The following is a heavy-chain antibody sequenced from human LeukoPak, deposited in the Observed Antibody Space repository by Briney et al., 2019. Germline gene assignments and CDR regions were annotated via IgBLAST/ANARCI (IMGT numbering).Heavy chain of an antibody. V-gene: IGHV4-34*01. CDR2: INHSGST. J-gene: IGHJ6*03. CDR3: ASNYYDSSGYYYSGYYYYMDV. D-gene: IGHD3-22*01. CDR1: GGSFSGYY. Sequence: SETLSLTCAVYGGSFSGYYWSWIRQPPGKGLEWIGEINHSGSTNYNPSLKSRVTISVDTSKNQFSLKLSSVTAADTAVYYCASNYYDSSGYYYSGYYYYMDVWGKGTTVTVSS.